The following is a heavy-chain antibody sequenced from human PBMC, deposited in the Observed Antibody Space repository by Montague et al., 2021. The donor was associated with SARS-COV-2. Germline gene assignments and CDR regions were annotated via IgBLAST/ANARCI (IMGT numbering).Heavy chain of an antibody. CDR3: AKEREVVRAARTLVAFDL. Sequence: SETLSLTCAVYGGSFSVYYWSWLRQSPRNGLEWIAEINHSGTANYNPSLKSRVSISVDTSKNQFTLKLTSVTAAGTAMYYCAKEREVVRAARTLVAFDLWGQGTMVTVSS. CDR2: INHSGTA. J-gene: IGHJ3*01. CDR1: GGSFSVYY. D-gene: IGHD2-2*01. V-gene: IGHV4-34*01.